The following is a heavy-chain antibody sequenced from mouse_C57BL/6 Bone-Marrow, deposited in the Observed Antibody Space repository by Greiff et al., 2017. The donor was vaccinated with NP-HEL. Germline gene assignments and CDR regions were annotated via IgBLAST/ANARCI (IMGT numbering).Heavy chain of an antibody. CDR1: GFTFSSYG. CDR2: ISSGGSYT. Sequence: EVMLVESGGDLVKPGGSLKLSCAASGFTFSSYGMSWVRQTPDKRLEWVATISSGGSYTYYPDSVKGRFTISRDNAKNTLYLQMSSLKSEDTAMYYCARLGLRRSLDYWGQGTTLTVSS. J-gene: IGHJ2*01. D-gene: IGHD2-4*01. CDR3: ARLGLRRSLDY. V-gene: IGHV5-6*01.